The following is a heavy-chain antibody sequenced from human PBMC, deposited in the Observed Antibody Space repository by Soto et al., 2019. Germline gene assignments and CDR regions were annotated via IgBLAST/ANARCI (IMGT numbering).Heavy chain of an antibody. V-gene: IGHV4-34*01. D-gene: IGHD6-19*01. CDR1: GGSFSGYY. CDR3: ARVIAVAGPNPFDY. CDR2: INQSGST. J-gene: IGHJ4*02. Sequence: QVQLQQWGAGLLKPSETLSLTCAVYGGSFSGYYWSWIRQPPGKGLEWIGEINQSGSTNYNPSLKSRVTISVDTSKNQFSLKLSSVTAADTAVYYCARVIAVAGPNPFDYWGQGTLVTVSS.